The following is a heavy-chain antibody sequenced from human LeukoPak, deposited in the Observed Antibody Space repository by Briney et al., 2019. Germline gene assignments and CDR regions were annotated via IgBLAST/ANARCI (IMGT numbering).Heavy chain of an antibody. J-gene: IGHJ6*03. CDR2: ISSGSIYR. D-gene: IGHD3-9*01. V-gene: IGHV3-21*01. CDR1: GFTFSSYS. Sequence: PGGSLRLSCAASGFTFSSYSMNWVRQAPGKGLEWVSSISSGSIYRYYADSVKGRFTISRDNAKNSLFLQVNSLRAEDTAVYYCARVRGLRYFDWLLPHYYMDVWGKGTTVTISS. CDR3: ARVRGLRYFDWLLPHYYMDV.